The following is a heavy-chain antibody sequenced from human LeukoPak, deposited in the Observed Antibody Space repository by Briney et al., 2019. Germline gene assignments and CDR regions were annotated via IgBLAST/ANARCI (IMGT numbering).Heavy chain of an antibody. Sequence: PGGSLRLSCAASGFTFSSYDMHWVRQATGKGLEWVSGIGIAGDTYYRGSVKGRFTISRENAKNSLYLQMSSLRAEDTAVYYCAREGLLWFGESTVPLNYYYYYMDVWGKGTTVTVSS. D-gene: IGHD3-10*01. CDR3: AREGLLWFGESTVPLNYYYYYMDV. CDR2: IGIAGDT. V-gene: IGHV3-13*01. CDR1: GFTFSSYD. J-gene: IGHJ6*03.